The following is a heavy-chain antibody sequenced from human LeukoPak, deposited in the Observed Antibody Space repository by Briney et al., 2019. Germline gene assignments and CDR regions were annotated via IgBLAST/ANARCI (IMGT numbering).Heavy chain of an antibody. CDR3: ARESIVIVPAAIPEDYYYMDV. CDR1: GGSISSYY. D-gene: IGHD2-2*01. V-gene: IGHV4-4*07. CDR2: IYTSGST. Sequence: SETLSLTCTVSGGSISSYYWSWIRQPAGKGLEWIGRIYTSGSTNYNPSLKSRVTMSVDTSKNQFSLKLSSVTAADTAVYYCARESIVIVPAAIPEDYYYMDVWGKGTTVTVSS. J-gene: IGHJ6*03.